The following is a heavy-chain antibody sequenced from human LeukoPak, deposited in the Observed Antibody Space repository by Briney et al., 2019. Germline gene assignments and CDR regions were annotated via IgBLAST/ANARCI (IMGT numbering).Heavy chain of an antibody. CDR2: TYYKSKWYN. CDR1: GDSVSSSSAT. CDR3: ARDPSGGFRWYFDL. V-gene: IGHV6-1*01. D-gene: IGHD2-15*01. Sequence: SQTLSLTCAISGDSVSSSSATWNWIRQSPSRGLEWLGRTYYKSKWYNDYAVSVKSRITISPYTSRNQFSLQLNSATPDDTAVYYCARDPSGGFRWYFDLWGRGTLVTVSS. J-gene: IGHJ2*01.